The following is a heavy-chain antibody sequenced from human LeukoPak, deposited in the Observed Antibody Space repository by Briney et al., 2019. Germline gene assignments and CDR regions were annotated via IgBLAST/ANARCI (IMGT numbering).Heavy chain of an antibody. Sequence: ASVKVSCASSGYTFSGYAMSWGRQAPGQGLEWMGWISAYNGNTNYAQKLQGRVTMTTDTSTITAYMDLTNLRSDDTAVYYCARDQAVEFTVSRYCYLDYWGQGTTVTVSS. J-gene: IGHJ6*03. V-gene: IGHV1-18*01. CDR1: GYTFSGYA. CDR2: ISAYNGNT. D-gene: IGHD4-17*01. CDR3: ARDQAVEFTVSRYCYLDY.